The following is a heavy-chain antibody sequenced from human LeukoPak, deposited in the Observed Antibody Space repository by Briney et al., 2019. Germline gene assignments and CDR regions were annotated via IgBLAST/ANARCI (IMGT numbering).Heavy chain of an antibody. V-gene: IGHV4-39*07. CDR3: ARRLERWDPVRGDAFDV. D-gene: IGHD3-3*01. J-gene: IGHJ3*01. Sequence: SETLSLTCTVSGGSISTSNYYWGWIRQPPGKGLEWIGNIFYSGSTYYSPSLKSRVTISLDTSRNQFSLKLTSVTAADTAVYYCARRLERWDPVRGDAFDVWGRGTLVTVS. CDR2: IFYSGST. CDR1: GGSISTSNYY.